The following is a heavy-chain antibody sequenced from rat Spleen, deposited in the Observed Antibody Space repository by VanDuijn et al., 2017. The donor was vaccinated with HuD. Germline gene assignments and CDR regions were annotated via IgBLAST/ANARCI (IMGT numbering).Heavy chain of an antibody. CDR2: IWRGGST. V-gene: IGHV2-6*01. Sequence: QVQLKESGPGLVQPSQTLSLVCTVAGFSLTSNNIHWIRQSPGKGLEWIAAIWRGGSTYYNSALKSRLSISRDTSKSQVLLKMNSLQTEDTAMYFCARSHTMGISFDYWGQGVMVTVSS. J-gene: IGHJ2*01. D-gene: IGHD1-7*01. CDR1: GFSLTSNN. CDR3: ARSHTMGISFDY.